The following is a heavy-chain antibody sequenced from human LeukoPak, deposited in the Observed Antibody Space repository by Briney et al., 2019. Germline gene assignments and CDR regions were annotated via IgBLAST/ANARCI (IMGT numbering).Heavy chain of an antibody. CDR1: GFTFSSYS. Sequence: GGSLRLSCAASGFTFSSYSMIWVRQAPGKGLEWVSYISSSSSTIYYADSVKGRFTISRDNAKNSLYLQMNSLRAEDTAVYYCARDLPRNYYDSSGVVVSVYWGQGTLVTVSS. D-gene: IGHD3-22*01. CDR2: ISSSSSTI. CDR3: ARDLPRNYYDSSGVVVSVY. J-gene: IGHJ4*02. V-gene: IGHV3-48*01.